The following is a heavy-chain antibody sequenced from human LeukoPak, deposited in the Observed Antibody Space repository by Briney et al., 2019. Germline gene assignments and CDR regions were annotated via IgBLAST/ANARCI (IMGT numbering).Heavy chain of an antibody. V-gene: IGHV3-7*01. CDR3: VRGGTYWTVS. CDR1: GFVFSASY. Sequence: GGSLRLSCAASGFVFSASYMSWVRRAPGKGLEWVATIKPDGSEKYHVDSVSGRFTISRDNTNDSLFLQMNSLRVDDTAVYYCVRGGTYWTVSWGQGTLVNVS. CDR2: IKPDGSEK. J-gene: IGHJ5*01.